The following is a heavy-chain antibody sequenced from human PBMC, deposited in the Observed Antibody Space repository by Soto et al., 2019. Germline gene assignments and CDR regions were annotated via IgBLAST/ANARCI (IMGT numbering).Heavy chain of an antibody. CDR3: ARSYYYDSSGFDY. D-gene: IGHD3-22*01. J-gene: IGHJ4*02. CDR1: GGSISSGGYS. V-gene: IGHV4-30-2*01. CDR2: IYHSGST. Sequence: SETLSLTCAVSGGSISSGGYSWSWIRQPPGKGLEWIGYIYHSGSTYYNPSLKSRVTISVDRSKNQFSLKLSSVTAADTAAYYCARSYYYDSSGFDYWGQGTLVTVS.